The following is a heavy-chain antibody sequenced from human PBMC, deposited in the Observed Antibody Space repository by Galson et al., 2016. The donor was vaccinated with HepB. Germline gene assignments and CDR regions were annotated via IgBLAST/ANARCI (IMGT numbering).Heavy chain of an antibody. D-gene: IGHD2-15*01. CDR2: IWFDGRNI. Sequence: SLRLSCAASGFSFSRYGMRWVRQAPGKGLEWVALIWFDGRNIYYGDSVKGRFTISRDNSKNTLYLQMNSLRAEDTAMYYCARGIEARGAFGIWGQGTMVTVSS. CDR3: ARGIEARGAFGI. CDR1: GFSFSRYG. J-gene: IGHJ3*02. V-gene: IGHV3-33*07.